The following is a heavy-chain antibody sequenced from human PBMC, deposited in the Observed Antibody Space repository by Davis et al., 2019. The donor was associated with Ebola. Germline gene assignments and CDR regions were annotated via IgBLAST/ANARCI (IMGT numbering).Heavy chain of an antibody. V-gene: IGHV4-34*01. CDR1: GGSFSGYY. J-gene: IGHJ6*02. CDR3: ARWRGSYCSGGSCYSYYYYGMDV. D-gene: IGHD2-15*01. Sequence: MPSETLSLTCAVYGGSFSGYYWSWIRQPPGKGLEWIGEINHSGSTNYNPSLKSRVTISVDTSKNQFSLKLSSVTAADTAVYYCARWRGSYCSGGSCYSYYYYGMDVWGQGTTVTVSS. CDR2: INHSGST.